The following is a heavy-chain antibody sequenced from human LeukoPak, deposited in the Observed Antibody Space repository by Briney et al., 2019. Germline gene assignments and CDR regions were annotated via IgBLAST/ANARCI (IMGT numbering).Heavy chain of an antibody. CDR2: INHSGST. D-gene: IGHD4-11*01. CDR1: GGSFSGYY. J-gene: IGHJ6*02. V-gene: IGHV4-34*01. CDR3: ARGSGMTTSLYYYGMDV. Sequence: PSDTLSLTCAVYGGSFSGYYWSWIRQPPGKGLEWIGEINHSGSTNYNPSPKGRVTISVDTSKNQFSLKLSSVTAADTAVYYCARGSGMTTSLYYYGMDVWGQGTTVTVSS.